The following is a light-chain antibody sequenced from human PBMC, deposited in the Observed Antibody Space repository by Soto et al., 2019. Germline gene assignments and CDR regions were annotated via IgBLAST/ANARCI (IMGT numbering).Light chain of an antibody. CDR2: KVS. Sequence: DVVMTQSPLSLPVTLGQPASISCRSSQSLVHSDGNTYLSWLQQRPGQSPRRLIYKVSKRDSGVPDRFSGSGSYADFTLKISRVEADDVGIYYCMQCTRSYTFGQGTRLDIK. V-gene: IGKV2-30*02. CDR3: MQCTRSYT. J-gene: IGKJ2*01. CDR1: QSLVHSDGNTY.